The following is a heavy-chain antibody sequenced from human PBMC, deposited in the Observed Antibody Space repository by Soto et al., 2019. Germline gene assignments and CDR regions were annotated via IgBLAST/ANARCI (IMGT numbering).Heavy chain of an antibody. V-gene: IGHV3-21*04. CDR2: ISGTSDYI. CDR1: GFTFSSSS. CDR3: ARLRLTGYFDY. J-gene: IGHJ4*02. Sequence: PGGSLRLSCAASGFTFSSSSMNWVRQAPGKGLEWVSSISGTSDYIDYADSVKGRFTISRDNAMNSLYLQMNSLRAEDTAVYYCARLRLTGYFDYWGQGTLVTVSS.